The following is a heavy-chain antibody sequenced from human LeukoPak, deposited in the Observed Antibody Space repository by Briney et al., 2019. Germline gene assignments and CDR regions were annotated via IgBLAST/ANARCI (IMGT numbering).Heavy chain of an antibody. CDR1: GFTFSSYW. CDR2: IKQDGSEK. J-gene: IGHJ4*02. CDR3: ARDSYGSGSYYNPGDY. Sequence: GGSLRLSCAASGFTFSSYWMSWVRQAPGKGLEWVANIKQDGSEKYYVDSVKGRFTISRDNAKNSLYLQMNSLRAEDTAVYYCARDSYGSGSYYNPGDYWGQGTLVTVSS. V-gene: IGHV3-7*03. D-gene: IGHD3-10*01.